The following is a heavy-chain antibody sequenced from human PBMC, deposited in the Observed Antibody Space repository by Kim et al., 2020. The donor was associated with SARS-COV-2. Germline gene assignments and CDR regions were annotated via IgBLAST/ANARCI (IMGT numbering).Heavy chain of an antibody. CDR3: ARDMDGDYDWYFDL. V-gene: IGHV3-74*01. CDR2: INVDGRST. CDR1: GFTFSSYW. Sequence: GVSLRLSCAASGFTFSSYWIHWVRQSPGKGLLWVSRINVDGRSTNYADSVKGRFTISRDNAKNTLYLQMNRLRGDDTAVYYCARDMDGDYDWYFDLWGRGTLVTVSS. D-gene: IGHD4-17*01. J-gene: IGHJ2*01.